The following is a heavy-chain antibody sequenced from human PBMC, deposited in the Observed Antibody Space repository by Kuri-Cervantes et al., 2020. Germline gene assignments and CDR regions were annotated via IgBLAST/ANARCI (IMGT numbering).Heavy chain of an antibody. J-gene: IGHJ4*02. Sequence: SETLSLTRTVSGGSISSGGYYWSWIRQHPGKGLEWIGYIYYSGSTYYNPSLKSRVNISVDTSKNQFSLKLSSVTAADTAVYYCAREITMVRGGLDYWGQGTLVTVSS. V-gene: IGHV4-31*03. CDR2: IYYSGST. CDR3: AREITMVRGGLDY. CDR1: GGSISSGGYY. D-gene: IGHD3-10*01.